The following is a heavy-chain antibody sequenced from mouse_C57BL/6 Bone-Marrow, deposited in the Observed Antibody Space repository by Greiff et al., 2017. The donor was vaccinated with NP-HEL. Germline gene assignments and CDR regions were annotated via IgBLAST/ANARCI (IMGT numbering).Heavy chain of an antibody. CDR2: IYPRSGNT. Sequence: VQGVESGAELARPGASVKLSCKASGYTFTSYGISWVKQRTGQGLEWIGEIYPRSGNTYYNEKFKGKATLTADKSSSTAYMELRSLTYEDSAVYFCTPIYYEYDVDYGGQGTTLTVAS. D-gene: IGHD2-4*01. J-gene: IGHJ2*01. V-gene: IGHV1-81*01. CDR1: GYTFTSYG. CDR3: TPIYYEYDVDY.